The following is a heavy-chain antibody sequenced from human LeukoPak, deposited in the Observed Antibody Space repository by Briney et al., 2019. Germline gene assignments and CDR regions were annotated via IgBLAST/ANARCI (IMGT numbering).Heavy chain of an antibody. J-gene: IGHJ4*02. CDR1: GFTFSSYA. CDR3: AKTGSSGWHGDYFDY. CDR2: ISGSGGST. V-gene: IGHV3-23*01. Sequence: PGGSLRLSCAASGFTFSSYAMSWVRQAPGKGLEWVSAISGSGGSTYYADSVEGRFTISRDNSKNTLYLQMNSLRAEDTAAYYCAKTGSSGWHGDYFDYWGQGTLVTVSS. D-gene: IGHD6-19*01.